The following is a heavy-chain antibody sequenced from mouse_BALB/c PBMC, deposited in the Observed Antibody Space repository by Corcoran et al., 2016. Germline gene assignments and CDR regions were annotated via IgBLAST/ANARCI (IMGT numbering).Heavy chain of an antibody. CDR2: INTYTGEP. D-gene: IGHD2-4*01. Sequence: QIKLVQSGPELKKPGETVKISCKASGYTFTNYGMNWVKQAPGKGLKWMGWINTYTGEPTYADDFKGRFAFSLETSASTAYLQINNLKNEDTATYFCARKTMITDYFDDWGQGTTLTVSS. J-gene: IGHJ2*01. CDR3: ARKTMITDYFDD. CDR1: GYTFTNYG. V-gene: IGHV9-3-1*01.